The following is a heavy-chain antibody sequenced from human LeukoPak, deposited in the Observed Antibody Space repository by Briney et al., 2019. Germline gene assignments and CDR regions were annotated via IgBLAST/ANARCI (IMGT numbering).Heavy chain of an antibody. CDR2: SSSSGTTN. CDR1: GFTFSSYA. Sequence: GGSLRLSCAASGFTFSSYAMNWVRQAPGKGLEWVSYSSSSGTTNHYADSLKGRFTISRDNAKNSLYLQMNYLRAEDTAVYYCARDWKFWGQGTLVTVSS. CDR3: ARDWKF. D-gene: IGHD1-1*01. V-gene: IGHV3-48*03. J-gene: IGHJ4*02.